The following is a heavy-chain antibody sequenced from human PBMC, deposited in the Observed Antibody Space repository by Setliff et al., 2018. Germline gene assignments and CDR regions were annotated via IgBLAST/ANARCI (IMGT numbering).Heavy chain of an antibody. Sequence: PGGSLRLSCSASGFHFSGSWMAWVRQAPGQGLEWVADIRPDGSGNFYVDSVRGRFTVSRDNARNSLFLQMNSLTVEDTAVYYCARDPEGGEFDIWGRGTLVTVS. CDR2: IRPDGSGN. J-gene: IGHJ3*02. D-gene: IGHD2-21*01. CDR3: ARDPEGGEFDI. V-gene: IGHV3-7*01. CDR1: GFHFSGSW.